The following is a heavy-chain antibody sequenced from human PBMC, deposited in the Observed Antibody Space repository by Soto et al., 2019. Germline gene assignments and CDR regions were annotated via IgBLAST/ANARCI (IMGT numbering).Heavy chain of an antibody. CDR2: ISSSSIYI. CDR1: GFTFSSYG. CDR3: ARTQQVVYYCYYVIEG. V-gene: IGHV3-21*01. D-gene: IGHD6-13*01. Sequence: GGSLRLSGAASGFTFSSYGINWVRQAPWKELESVSSISSSSIYIYYADSVKGRFTISRDNAKNSLYLQMNSLRAEDTAVYYCARTQQVVYYCYYVIEGFGRRHTIAFCS. J-gene: IGHJ6*01.